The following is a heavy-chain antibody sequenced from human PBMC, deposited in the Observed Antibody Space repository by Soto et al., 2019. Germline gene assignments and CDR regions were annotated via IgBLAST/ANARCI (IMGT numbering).Heavy chain of an antibody. J-gene: IGHJ5*02. CDR1: GFTFRSFT. CDR2: ISSNSAYI. D-gene: IGHD6-13*01. V-gene: IGHV3-21*01. CDR3: TRDASRDSSARGWFDP. Sequence: GGSLRLSCAASGFTFRSFTMNWVRQAPGKGLEWVSTISSNSAYIYYTDALRGRFTISRDNAKNSLHLQMNSLRAEDTAVYYCTRDASRDSSARGWFDPWGPGTLVTV.